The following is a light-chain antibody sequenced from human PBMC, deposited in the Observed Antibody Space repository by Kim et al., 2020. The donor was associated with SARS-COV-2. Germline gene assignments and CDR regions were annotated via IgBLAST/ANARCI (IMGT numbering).Light chain of an antibody. CDR3: CSYAGSVL. J-gene: IGLJ2*01. V-gene: IGLV2-23*02. CDR1: SNDVGSSDL. Sequence: SPGQSITISCTGTSNDVGSSDLISWYQQHPGNATKLILYDVARRPSGVSNRFAGSKSDNTASLTISGLQAEDEADYYCCSYAGSVLFGEGPQLTVL. CDR2: DVA.